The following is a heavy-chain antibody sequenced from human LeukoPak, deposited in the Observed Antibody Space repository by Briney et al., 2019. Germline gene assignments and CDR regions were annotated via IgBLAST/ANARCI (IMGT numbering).Heavy chain of an antibody. CDR2: INTNTGNP. CDR3: ATARSDAVREYYFDY. D-gene: IGHD3-10*01. J-gene: IGHJ4*02. V-gene: IGHV7-4-1*02. Sequence: AASVKVSCKASGYTFTSYAMNWVRQAPGQGLEWMGWINTNTGNPTYAQGFTGRFVFSLDTSVSTAYLQISSLKAEDTAVYYCATARSDAVREYYFDYWGQGTLVTVSS. CDR1: GYTFTSYA.